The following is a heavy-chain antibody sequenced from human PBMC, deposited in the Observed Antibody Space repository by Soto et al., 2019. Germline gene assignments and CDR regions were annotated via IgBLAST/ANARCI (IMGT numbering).Heavy chain of an antibody. V-gene: IGHV3-33*01. CDR1: GFTFSSYG. D-gene: IGHD6-13*01. CDR2: IWYDGSNK. CDR3: ARDLIAAAANPIYYYYGMDG. Sequence: GGSLRLSCAASGFTFSSYGMHWVRQAPGKGLEWVAVIWYDGSNKYYADSVKGRFTISRDNSKNTLYLQMNSLRAEDTAVYYCARDLIAAAANPIYYYYGMDGWGQGNTVTVSS. J-gene: IGHJ6*02.